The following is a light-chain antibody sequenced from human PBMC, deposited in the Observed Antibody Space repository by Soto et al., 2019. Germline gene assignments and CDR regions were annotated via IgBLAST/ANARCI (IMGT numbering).Light chain of an antibody. CDR2: GAS. V-gene: IGKV3-20*01. Sequence: EIVLTQSPGTPSKKQGERTTLSCRASQSISSSSLAWYQQKPGQAPRLLVYGASRRATGIPDRFSGSGSGTDFTLTISRLEPEDFALYYCQQYSSTFWTLGQGTKVDIK. CDR1: QSISSSS. CDR3: QQYSSTFWT. J-gene: IGKJ1*01.